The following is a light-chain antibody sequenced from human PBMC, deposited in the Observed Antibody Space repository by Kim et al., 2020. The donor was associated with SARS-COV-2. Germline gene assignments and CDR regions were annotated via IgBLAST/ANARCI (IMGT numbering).Light chain of an antibody. V-gene: IGKV1-39*01. CDR2: SAS. CDR1: QSITND. J-gene: IGKJ4*01. CDR3: QQTYSLPLT. Sequence: ASVGDRVNITCRADQSITNDLNWYQQKPGKVPNVLIYSASSLQGGVPSRVSGSGSGTDFTLTISSLQPEDFATYYCQQTYSLPLTFGGGTKVDIK.